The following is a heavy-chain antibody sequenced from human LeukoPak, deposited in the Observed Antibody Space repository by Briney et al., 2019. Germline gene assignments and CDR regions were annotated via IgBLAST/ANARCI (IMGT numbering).Heavy chain of an antibody. CDR1: GGSITSYY. Sequence: SETLSLTCTVSGGSITSYYWSWIRQPSGKGLEWIAYIYNSGSTNYNPSLKSRVTIPVDTSKNQLSLKLSSVTAADTAVYYCARTKVYSGRYYFDYWGQGTLVTVSS. J-gene: IGHJ4*02. V-gene: IGHV4-59*01. CDR3: ARTKVYSGRYYFDY. D-gene: IGHD1-26*01. CDR2: IYNSGST.